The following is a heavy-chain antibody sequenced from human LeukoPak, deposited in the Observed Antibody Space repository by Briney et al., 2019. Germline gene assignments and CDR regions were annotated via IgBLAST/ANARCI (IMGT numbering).Heavy chain of an antibody. D-gene: IGHD4-23*01. V-gene: IGHV3-30-3*01. CDR3: ARAAGRWLNFFDY. J-gene: IGHJ4*02. CDR2: ISYDGSNK. CDR1: GFTFSSYA. Sequence: GGSLRHSCSASGFTFSSYAMHWVRQAPGKGLEWVAVISYDGSNKYYADSVEGRFTISRDNSTNTLYLQMNSLRAEDTAVYYCARAAGRWLNFFDYWGQGTLVTVSS.